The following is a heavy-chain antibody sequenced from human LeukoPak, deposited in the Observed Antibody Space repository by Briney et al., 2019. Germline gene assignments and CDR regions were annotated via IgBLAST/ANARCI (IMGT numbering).Heavy chain of an antibody. D-gene: IGHD3-10*01. CDR3: ARGVLWSSRQLFDY. J-gene: IGHJ4*02. CDR1: GYTFTGYY. Sequence: ASVKVSCKASGYTFTGYYMHWVRQAPGQGLEWMGWINPNSGGTNYAQKFQGRVTMTRDTSISTAYMELSRLRSDDTAVYYSARGVLWSSRQLFDYWGQGTLVTVSS. V-gene: IGHV1-2*02. CDR2: INPNSGGT.